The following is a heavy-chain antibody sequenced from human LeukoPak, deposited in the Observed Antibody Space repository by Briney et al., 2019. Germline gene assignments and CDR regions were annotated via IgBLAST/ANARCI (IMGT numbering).Heavy chain of an antibody. V-gene: IGHV3-23*01. CDR1: GFTFSTYD. CDR2: ISGSGGST. J-gene: IGHJ6*02. D-gene: IGHD3-10*01. Sequence: QPGGSLRLSCEASGFTFSTYDMNWVRQALGKGLEWVSLISGSGGSTYYADSVKGRFTISRDNSKNTLYLQMNSLRAEDTAVYYCSTGGLGVSYYYGMDVWGQGTTVTVSS. CDR3: STGGLGVSYYYGMDV.